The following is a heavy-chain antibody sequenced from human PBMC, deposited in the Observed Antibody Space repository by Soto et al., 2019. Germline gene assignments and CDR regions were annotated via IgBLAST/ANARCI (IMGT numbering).Heavy chain of an antibody. Sequence: QVHLVESGGGVVQPGRSLRLSCAASGITFTTHAMHWVRQAPGKGLDWVAVISYDGNNKYYADSVKGRFTISRDNSKNPPDQQTNSLSTQNTALYYGAGDADGMDFWGQGTTVTVSS. V-gene: IGHV3-30-3*01. CDR2: ISYDGNNK. CDR1: GITFTTHA. J-gene: IGHJ6*02. CDR3: AGDADGMDF.